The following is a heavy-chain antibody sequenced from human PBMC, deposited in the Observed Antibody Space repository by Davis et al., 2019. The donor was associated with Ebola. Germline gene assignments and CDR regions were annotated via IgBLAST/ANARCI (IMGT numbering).Heavy chain of an antibody. Sequence: PGGSLRLSCAASGFTFSAYYMSWIRQAPGKGLEWVSYISSSGSTIYYADSVKGRFTISRDNAKNSLYLQMNSLRAEDTAVYYCARGHLEYYYDSSGYLGYWGQGTLVTVSS. V-gene: IGHV3-11*01. J-gene: IGHJ4*02. D-gene: IGHD3-22*01. CDR3: ARGHLEYYYDSSGYLGY. CDR1: GFTFSAYY. CDR2: ISSSGSTI.